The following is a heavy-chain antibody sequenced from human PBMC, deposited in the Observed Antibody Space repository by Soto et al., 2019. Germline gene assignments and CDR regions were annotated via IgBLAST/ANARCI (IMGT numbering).Heavy chain of an antibody. V-gene: IGHV4-4*02. CDR1: GGSIISSNW. CDR3: ARDTPGYSSGAGFDY. CDR2: IYHSGST. J-gene: IGHJ4*02. D-gene: IGHD6-19*01. Sequence: PSETLSLTCAVSGGSIISSNWCSCVRQPPGKGLEWIGEIYHSGSTNYNPSLKSRVTISVDKSKNQFSLKLSSVTAEDTAVYYCARDTPGYSSGAGFDYWGQGTLVTVSS.